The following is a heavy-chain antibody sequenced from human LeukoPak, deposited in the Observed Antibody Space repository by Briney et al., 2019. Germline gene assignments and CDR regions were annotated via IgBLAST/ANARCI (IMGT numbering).Heavy chain of an antibody. Sequence: ASVKVSCKASGYTFTDYYIHWVRQAPGQGLEWMAWIDPNSGATNYAQKFQGRITMTRDTSISTAYMELSRLRSGDTAVYYCARVGATYSGDPWGQGTLVTVSS. CDR2: IDPNSGAT. J-gene: IGHJ5*02. V-gene: IGHV1-2*02. D-gene: IGHD1-26*01. CDR3: ARVGATYSGDP. CDR1: GYTFTDYY.